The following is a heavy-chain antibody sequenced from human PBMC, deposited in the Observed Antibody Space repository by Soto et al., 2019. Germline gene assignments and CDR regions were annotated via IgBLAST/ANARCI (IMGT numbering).Heavy chain of an antibody. J-gene: IGHJ6*02. D-gene: IGHD2-15*01. CDR2: ISSSRYTI. V-gene: IGHV3-48*02. Sequence: PGWSLILSCAGSGFTLKSFSMNWVRQAPGKGLEWVSYISSSRYTIYYADSVKGRFTISXXXDXXSXXTQXNXXGDDDTAEYYCVRGRSDSLMDVWGQGTTVTVSS. CDR3: VRGRSDSLMDV. CDR1: GFTLKSFS.